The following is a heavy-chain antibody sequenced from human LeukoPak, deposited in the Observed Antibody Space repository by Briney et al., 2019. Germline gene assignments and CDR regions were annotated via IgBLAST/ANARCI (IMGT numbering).Heavy chain of an antibody. Sequence: SQTLSLTCTVSGGSISSGGYYWSWIRQHPGKGLEWIGYIYYSGSTYYNPSLKSRVTISVDTSKNQFSLKLSSVTAADTAVYYCARDLKSRTEGTYVFDLWGQGTMVTVSS. CDR3: ARDLKSRTEGTYVFDL. V-gene: IGHV4-31*03. CDR2: IYYSGST. J-gene: IGHJ3*01. CDR1: GGSISSGGYY. D-gene: IGHD1-14*01.